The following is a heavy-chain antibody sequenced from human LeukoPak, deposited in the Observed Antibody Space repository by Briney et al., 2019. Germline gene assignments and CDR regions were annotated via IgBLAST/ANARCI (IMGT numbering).Heavy chain of an antibody. CDR2: ISGSGGST. CDR1: GFTFSSYA. J-gene: IGHJ5*02. CDR3: AKTSDRGHPRARELYDFWSGYRFDP. Sequence: PGGSLRLSCAASGFTFSSYAMSCVRQAPGKGLEWVSAISGSGGSTYYADSVKGRFTISRDNSKNTLYLQMNSLRAEDTAVYYCAKTSDRGHPRARELYDFWSGYRFDPWGQGTLVTVSS. V-gene: IGHV3-23*01. D-gene: IGHD3-3*01.